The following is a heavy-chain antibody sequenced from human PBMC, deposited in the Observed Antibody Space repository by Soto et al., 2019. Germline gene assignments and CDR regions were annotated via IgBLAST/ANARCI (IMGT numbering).Heavy chain of an antibody. CDR1: GGSISSSSYY. Sequence: QLQLQESGPGLVKPSETLSLTCTVSGGSISSSSYYWGWIRQPPGKGLEWIGSIFYSGSTYYNPSLKSRVNLSVDTSKNQFSLKLSSVTAADSAVYYCARHLTYCSAGSCYSDFPYYGMDVW. V-gene: IGHV4-39*01. D-gene: IGHD2-15*01. J-gene: IGHJ6*01. CDR3: ARHLTYCSAGSCYSDFPYYGMDV. CDR2: IFYSGST.